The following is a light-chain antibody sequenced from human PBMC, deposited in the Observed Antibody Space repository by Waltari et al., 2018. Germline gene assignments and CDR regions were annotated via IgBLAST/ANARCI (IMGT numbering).Light chain of an antibody. CDR1: SGSVSTTSY. CDR2: KTN. CDR3: LLYMGSGIWV. V-gene: IGLV8-61*01. J-gene: IGLJ3*02. Sequence: QTVVTQEPSLSVSPGGTVTLTCALSSGSVSTTSYASWYRQTPDQPPRTLVYKTNTGSSGVPDRCSGCIRGNKVALPITGGQADDESDYYCLLYMGSGIWVFGGGTKLTVL.